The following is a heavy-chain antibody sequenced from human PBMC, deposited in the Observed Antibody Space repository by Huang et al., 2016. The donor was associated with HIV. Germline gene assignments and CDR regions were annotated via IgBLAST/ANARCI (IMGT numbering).Heavy chain of an antibody. D-gene: IGHD6-13*01. V-gene: IGHV4-30-4*01. CDR1: GGSISIGGYY. CDR3: VRVQVTMAAGDTLSNWFDP. J-gene: IGHJ5*02. Sequence: QVQLQESGPGLVKPSQTLSLTCTVSGGSISIGGYYWRWIRQPPGKGLEWIAYVYYSGNTYYNPSLRSRMTISVDTPKNQFSLKLRSVTAADTARYYCVRVQVTMAAGDTLSNWFDPWGQGTLVTVSS. CDR2: VYYSGNT.